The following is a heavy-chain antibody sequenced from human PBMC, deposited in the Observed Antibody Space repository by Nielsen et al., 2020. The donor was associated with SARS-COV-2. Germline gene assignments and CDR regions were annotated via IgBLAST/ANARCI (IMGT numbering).Heavy chain of an antibody. J-gene: IGHJ4*02. CDR3: ARHLRGYIDY. Sequence: ASVKVSCKASGYTFTAYAIHWVRQDPGQRLEWMGWINSDSGNTKYSQKFRGRVTITRDTSASTAYMELSSLRSEDTAVYYCARHLRGYIDYWGQGTLVTASS. CDR2: INSDSGNT. CDR1: GYTFTAYA. V-gene: IGHV1-3*04.